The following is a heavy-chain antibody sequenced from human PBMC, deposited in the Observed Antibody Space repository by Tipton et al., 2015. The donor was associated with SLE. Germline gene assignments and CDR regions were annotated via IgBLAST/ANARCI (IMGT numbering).Heavy chain of an antibody. J-gene: IGHJ4*03. CDR1: GFTFSSYS. CDR3: ARGEYSSSSGHDY. Sequence: SLRLSCAASGFTFSSYSMNWVRQAPGKGLEWVSSISSSSSYIYYADSVKGRFTISRDNAKNSLYLQMNSLRAEDTAVYYCARGEYSSSSGHDYWGQGTTVTVSS. D-gene: IGHD6-6*01. V-gene: IGHV3-21*03. CDR2: ISSSSSYI.